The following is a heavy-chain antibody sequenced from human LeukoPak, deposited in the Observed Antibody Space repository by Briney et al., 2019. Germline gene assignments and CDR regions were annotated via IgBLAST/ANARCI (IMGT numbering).Heavy chain of an antibody. V-gene: IGHV3-74*01. Sequence: GGSLRLSCAASGFTFSRYWMHWVRQAPGKGLAWVSRINGDGSTTSYADSVKGGFTISRDNAKNTLYLQMNSLRAEDTAVYYCATGNYYDSRGYYTFGHWGQGTLVTVSS. CDR1: GFTFSRYW. D-gene: IGHD3-22*01. CDR3: ATGNYYDSRGYYTFGH. J-gene: IGHJ1*01. CDR2: INGDGSTT.